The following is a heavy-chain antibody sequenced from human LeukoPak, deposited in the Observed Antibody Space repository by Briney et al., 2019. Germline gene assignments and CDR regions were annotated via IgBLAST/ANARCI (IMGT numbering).Heavy chain of an antibody. CDR2: ILSDGSKT. CDR1: GFTFSSDA. CDR3: AKGGPYYYDSSGYSPLDY. J-gene: IGHJ4*02. V-gene: IGHV3-30*02. Sequence: GGSLRLSCAASGFTFSSDAMHWVRQAPGKGLEWVAIILSDGSKTYYPDSVKGRFTISRDNSKNTLYLQMNSLRAEDTAVYYCAKGGPYYYDSSGYSPLDYWGQGTLVTVSS. D-gene: IGHD3-22*01.